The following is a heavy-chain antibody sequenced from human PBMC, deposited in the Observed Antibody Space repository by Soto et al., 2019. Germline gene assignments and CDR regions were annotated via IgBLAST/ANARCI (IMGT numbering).Heavy chain of an antibody. J-gene: IGHJ4*02. Sequence: ASVKVSCKASGYTFTSYAMHWVRQAPGQRLEWMGWINAGNGNTKYSQKFQGRVTITRDTSASTAYMELSSLRSEDTAVYYCARDGYCSSTSCYMGYWGQGTLVTVSS. CDR1: GYTFTSYA. CDR2: INAGNGNT. V-gene: IGHV1-3*01. CDR3: ARDGYCSSTSCYMGY. D-gene: IGHD2-2*03.